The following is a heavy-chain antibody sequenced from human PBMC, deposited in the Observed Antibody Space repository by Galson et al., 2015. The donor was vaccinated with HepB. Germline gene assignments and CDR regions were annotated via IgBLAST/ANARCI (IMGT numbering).Heavy chain of an antibody. V-gene: IGHV3-23*01. D-gene: IGHD1-26*01. CDR3: ARVWELSFDY. Sequence: SLRLSCAASGFTFITYAMSWVRQAPGKGLEWVSITYNDGSTYYADSVKGRFTISRDNSKNTVYLQMNSLRAEDTAVYYCARVWELSFDYWGQGTLVTVSS. CDR2: ITYNDGST. CDR1: GFTFITYA. J-gene: IGHJ4*02.